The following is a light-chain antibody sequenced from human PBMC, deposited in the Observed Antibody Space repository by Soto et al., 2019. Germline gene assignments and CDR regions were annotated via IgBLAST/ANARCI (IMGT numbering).Light chain of an antibody. CDR2: GAS. J-gene: IGKJ2*01. Sequence: EIVMTQSPATLSVSPGERSTLSCRASQSVSSNLAWYQQKPGQAPRLLIYGASTRATGIPARFSGSGSGTEFTLTISSLQSEDFAVYYCQEYNNWSYTFGQGTTGDIK. CDR1: QSVSSN. V-gene: IGKV3-15*01. CDR3: QEYNNWSYT.